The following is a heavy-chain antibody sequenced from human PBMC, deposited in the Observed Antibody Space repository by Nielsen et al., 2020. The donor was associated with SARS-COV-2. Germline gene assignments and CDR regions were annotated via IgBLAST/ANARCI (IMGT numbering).Heavy chain of an antibody. Sequence: GESLKISCEASGFTFSTYAMGWVRQAPGKGLEWVSVISDSGIGTNYADSVKGRFTISRDNSKDTLFLQMNSLRPDDTAVYYCARDRFPIVGVPGAIPFDLWGQGTLVTVSS. CDR3: ARDRFPIVGVPGAIPFDL. V-gene: IGHV3-23*01. J-gene: IGHJ4*02. CDR2: ISDSGIGT. D-gene: IGHD2-21*01. CDR1: GFTFSTYA.